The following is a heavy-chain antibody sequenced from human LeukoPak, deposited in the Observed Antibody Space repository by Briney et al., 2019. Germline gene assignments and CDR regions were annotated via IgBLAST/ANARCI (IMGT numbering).Heavy chain of an antibody. CDR3: ARRDGYNYVAFDV. D-gene: IGHD5-24*01. V-gene: IGHV3-48*03. J-gene: IGHJ3*01. CDR1: GFTFSSYE. CDR2: ISSSGSTI. Sequence: GGSLRLSCAASGFTFSSYEMNWVRQAPGKGLEWVSYISSSGSTIYYADSVKGRFTISRDNAKNSLYLQMNSLRAEDTAVYYCARRDGYNYVAFDVWGQGTMVTVSS.